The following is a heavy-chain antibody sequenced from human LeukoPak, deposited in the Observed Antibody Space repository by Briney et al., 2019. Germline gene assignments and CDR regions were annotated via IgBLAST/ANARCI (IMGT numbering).Heavy chain of an antibody. CDR1: GFTFSSFG. V-gene: IGHV3-33*01. D-gene: IGHD6-13*01. Sequence: GGSLRLSCAASGFTFSSFGMHWVRQSPGKGLEWVAVIWYDGSTKVYADSVRGRFTISRDNSRNTLYLQVNSLRAEDTAVYYCARDRYSSMWSVFEYWGQGALVTVSS. CDR3: ARDRYSSMWSVFEY. CDR2: IWYDGSTK. J-gene: IGHJ4*02.